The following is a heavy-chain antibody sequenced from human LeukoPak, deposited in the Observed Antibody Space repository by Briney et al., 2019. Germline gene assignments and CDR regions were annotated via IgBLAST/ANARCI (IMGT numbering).Heavy chain of an antibody. CDR3: ARDLGFGYFDY. CDR1: GGSISSSGYY. D-gene: IGHD3-16*01. CDR2: MYYSGST. Sequence: TSSETLSLTCSVSGGSISSSGYYWGWIRQPPGKGLEWIGSMYYSGSTYYNPSLKSRVTISVDTSKNQFSLKLRSVTAADTAVYYCARDLGFGYFDYWGQGTLVTVSS. J-gene: IGHJ4*02. V-gene: IGHV4-39*07.